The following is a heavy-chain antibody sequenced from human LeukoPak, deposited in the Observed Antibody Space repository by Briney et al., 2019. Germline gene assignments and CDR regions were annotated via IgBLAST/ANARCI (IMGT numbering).Heavy chain of an antibody. Sequence: PSETLSLTCAVHGGSFSGYYWSWIRQPPRKGLEWIGEINHSGSTNYNPSLKSRVTISVDTSKNQFSLKLSSVTAADTAVYYCARGRGIAAAGTSLDYWGQGTLVTVSS. J-gene: IGHJ4*02. V-gene: IGHV4-34*01. CDR3: ARGRGIAAAGTSLDY. D-gene: IGHD6-13*01. CDR2: INHSGST. CDR1: GGSFSGYY.